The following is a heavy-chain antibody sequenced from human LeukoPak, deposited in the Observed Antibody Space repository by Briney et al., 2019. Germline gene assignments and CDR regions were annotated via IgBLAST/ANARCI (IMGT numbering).Heavy chain of an antibody. CDR3: ARDASSGHWG. CDR2: ISSSGRTI. D-gene: IGHD3-22*01. J-gene: IGHJ4*02. Sequence: PGGPLTLSCAASGFTFSDYHKSWLRQATGKGREWVSYISSSGRTIYYADSVKGRFTISRDNAKISLYLQMNSLRAEDTAVYYCARDASSGHWGWGQGTLVTVSS. CDR1: GFTFSDYH. V-gene: IGHV3-11*01.